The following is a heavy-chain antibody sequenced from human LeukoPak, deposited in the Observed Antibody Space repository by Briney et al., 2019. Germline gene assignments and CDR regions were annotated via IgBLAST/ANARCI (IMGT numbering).Heavy chain of an antibody. V-gene: IGHV3-23*01. D-gene: IGHD2-2*01. CDR3: AKVSRIVVVPAAFDY. Sequence: GGSLKLSCAASGFTFSSYAMSWVRPAPGKGLEWVSAISGSGGSTYYADSVKCRFTISRDNSKNTLYLKMNSLRAEDTAVYFCAKVSRIVVVPAAFDYWGQGTLVTVSS. CDR1: GFTFSSYA. CDR2: ISGSGGST. J-gene: IGHJ4*02.